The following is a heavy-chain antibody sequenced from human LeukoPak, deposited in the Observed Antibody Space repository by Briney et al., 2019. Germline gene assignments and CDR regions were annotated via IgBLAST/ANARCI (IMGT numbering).Heavy chain of an antibody. D-gene: IGHD5-18*01. Sequence: PGGSLRLSCAASGLTFSSYAMSWVRQAPGKGLEWVSAISGSGGSTYYADSVKGRFTISRDKSKNTLYLQMNSLRAEDTAVYYCARDRDTAMGLWGQGTLVTVSS. CDR1: GLTFSSYA. V-gene: IGHV3-23*01. CDR2: ISGSGGST. CDR3: ARDRDTAMGL. J-gene: IGHJ4*02.